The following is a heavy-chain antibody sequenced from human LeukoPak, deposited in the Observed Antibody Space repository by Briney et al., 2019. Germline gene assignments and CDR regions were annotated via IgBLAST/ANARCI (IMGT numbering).Heavy chain of an antibody. J-gene: IGHJ4*02. V-gene: IGHV3-11*01. CDR2: ISGNGITI. Sequence: PGGSLRLSCAASGFTFSDYYMSWIRQAPGKGLEWVAYISGNGITIYYADSVKGRFTISRDNAKNSLYLQMNSLRAEDTAVYYCARAGQQLSPPLFFGWGQGTLVTVSS. CDR3: ARAGQQLSPPLFFG. D-gene: IGHD6-13*01. CDR1: GFTFSDYY.